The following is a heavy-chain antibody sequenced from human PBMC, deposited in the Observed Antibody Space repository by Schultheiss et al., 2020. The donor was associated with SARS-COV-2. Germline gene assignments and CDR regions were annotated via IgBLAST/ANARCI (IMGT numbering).Heavy chain of an antibody. V-gene: IGHV4-59*12. D-gene: IGHD3-9*01. CDR2: VYYTGST. J-gene: IGHJ4*02. Sequence: SETLSLTCAVYGGSFSGYYWSWIRQPAGKGLEWIGNVYYTGSTNYSPSLKSRVTISVDMSKNQFSLKLSSVTAADTAVYYCARAPHFDWYYYFDYWGQGTLVTVSS. CDR1: GGSFSGYY. CDR3: ARAPHFDWYYYFDY.